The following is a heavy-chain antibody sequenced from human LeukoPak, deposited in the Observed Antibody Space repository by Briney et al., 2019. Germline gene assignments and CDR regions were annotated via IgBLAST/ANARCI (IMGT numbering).Heavy chain of an antibody. V-gene: IGHV3-21*01. CDR2: ISSSSSYI. CDR3: ARGFGNSSREDKMGFDP. CDR1: GFTFSSYS. Sequence: GGSLRLSCAASGFTFSSYSMNWVRQAPGKGLEWVSSISSSSSYIYYADSVKGRFTISRDNAKNSLYLQMNSLRAEDTAVYYWARGFGNSSREDKMGFDPWGQGNLVTVSP. D-gene: IGHD3-10*01. J-gene: IGHJ5*02.